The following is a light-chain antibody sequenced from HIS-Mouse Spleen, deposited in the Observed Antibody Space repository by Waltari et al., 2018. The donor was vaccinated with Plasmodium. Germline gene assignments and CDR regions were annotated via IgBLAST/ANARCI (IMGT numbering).Light chain of an antibody. CDR1: PGISSW. CDR3: QQYNSYWT. J-gene: IGKJ1*01. CDR2: KAS. Sequence: DIQMTQSPSTLSASVGDRVTITCRASPGISSWLAWYQQKPGKASKLLIYKASSLESGVPSRFSGSGSGTEFTLTISSLQPDDFATYYCQQYNSYWTFGQGTKVEIK. V-gene: IGKV1-5*03.